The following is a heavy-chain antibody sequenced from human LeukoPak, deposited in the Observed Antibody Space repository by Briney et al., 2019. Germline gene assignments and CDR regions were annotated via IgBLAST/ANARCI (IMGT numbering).Heavy chain of an antibody. CDR1: GFTFSNAW. CDR3: TEMNDRDAFRI. J-gene: IGHJ3*02. V-gene: IGHV3-15*01. D-gene: IGHD5-24*01. CDR2: IKNKLDGGTT. Sequence: GGSLRLSCAASGFTFSNAWMSWVRQAPGKGLEWVGLIKNKLDGGTTEYAVPVKGRFSISRDDSENTLYLQMNSLKTEDTAMYYCTEMNDRDAFRIWGQGTMVTVSS.